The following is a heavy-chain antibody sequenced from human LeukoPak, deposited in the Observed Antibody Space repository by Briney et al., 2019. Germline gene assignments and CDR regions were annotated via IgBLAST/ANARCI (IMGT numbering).Heavy chain of an antibody. CDR3: ARESPDCSSTSCYVTYMDV. J-gene: IGHJ6*03. CDR1: GYTFTSYD. CDR2: MNPNSGNT. D-gene: IGHD2-2*01. V-gene: IGHV1-8*03. Sequence: ASVKVSCKASGYTFTSYDINWVRQATGQGLEWMGWMNPNSGNTGYAQKFQGRVTITRNTSISTAYMELSSLRSEDTAVYYCARESPDCSSTSCYVTYMDVWGKGTTVTISS.